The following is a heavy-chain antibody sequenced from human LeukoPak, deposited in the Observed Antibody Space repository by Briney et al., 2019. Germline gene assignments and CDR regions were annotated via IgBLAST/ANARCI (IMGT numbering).Heavy chain of an antibody. D-gene: IGHD5-18*01. CDR2: ISGSGGST. V-gene: IGHV3-23*01. CDR1: GFTFSSYA. Sequence: GGSLRLSCAASGFTFSSYAMSWVRQAPGKGLEWVSAISGSGGSTYYADSVKGRFTISRDNAKNSLYLQMNSLRAEDTAVYYCARAATSYSYGYYYWGQGTLVTVSS. CDR3: ARAATSYSYGYYY. J-gene: IGHJ4*02.